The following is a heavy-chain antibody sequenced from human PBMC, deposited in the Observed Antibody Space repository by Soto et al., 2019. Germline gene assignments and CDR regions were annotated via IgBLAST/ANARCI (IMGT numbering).Heavy chain of an antibody. V-gene: IGHV3-7*01. CDR2: IKQDGSEK. Sequence: EVQLVESGGGLVHPGGSLRLSCAASGFTFSSYWMSWVRQAPGKGLEWVANIKQDGSEKYHVDSVKGRFTISRDNAKNSLYLQMNSLRAEDTAVYYCGRVWKFSSRMDVWGQGTTVTVSS. CDR3: GRVWKFSSRMDV. CDR1: GFTFSSYW. D-gene: IGHD6-6*01. J-gene: IGHJ6*02.